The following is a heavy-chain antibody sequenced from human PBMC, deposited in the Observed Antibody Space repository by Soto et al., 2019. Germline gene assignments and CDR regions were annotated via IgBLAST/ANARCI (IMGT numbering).Heavy chain of an antibody. V-gene: IGHV3-13*01. J-gene: IGHJ4*02. CDR2: IGTAGDT. CDR3: ARSIAAAGTAY. Sequence: PGVSLRLSCAASGFTFSSYDMHWVRQATGKGLEWVSAIGTAGDTYYPGSVKGRFTISRENAKNSLYLQMNSLRAGDTAVYYCARSIAAAGTAYWGQGTLVTVSS. CDR1: GFTFSSYD. D-gene: IGHD6-13*01.